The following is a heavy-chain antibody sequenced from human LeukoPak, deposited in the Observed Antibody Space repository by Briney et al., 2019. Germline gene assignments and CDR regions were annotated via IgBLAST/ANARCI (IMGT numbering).Heavy chain of an antibody. Sequence: GASVKVSCKASGGTFSSYAISWVRQAPGQGLEWMGGIIPIFGTANYAQKFQGRVTITADKSTSTAYMELSSLRSEDTAVYYCASDGSGYEGGLDYWGQGTLVTVSS. J-gene: IGHJ4*02. CDR3: ASDGSGYEGGLDY. CDR2: IIPIFGTA. V-gene: IGHV1-69*06. D-gene: IGHD3-22*01. CDR1: GGTFSSYA.